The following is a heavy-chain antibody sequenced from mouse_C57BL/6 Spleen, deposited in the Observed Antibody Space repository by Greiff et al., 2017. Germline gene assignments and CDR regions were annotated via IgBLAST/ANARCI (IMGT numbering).Heavy chain of an antibody. CDR1: GYTFTSYW. CDR3: ARGDPRYFDV. Sequence: QVQLQQPGAELVMPGASVKLSCMASGYTFTSYWMHWVKQRPGQGLEWIGVIDPSDSYTNYNQKFKGKSTLTVDKSSSTAYMQLSSLTSEDSAVYYCARGDPRYFDVWGTGTTVTVSS. CDR2: IDPSDSYT. J-gene: IGHJ1*03. V-gene: IGHV1-69*01.